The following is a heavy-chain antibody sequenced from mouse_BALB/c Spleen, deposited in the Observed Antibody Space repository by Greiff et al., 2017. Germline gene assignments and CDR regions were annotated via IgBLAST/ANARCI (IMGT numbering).Heavy chain of an antibody. CDR2: ILPGSGST. V-gene: IGHV1-9*01. CDR1: GYTFSSYW. CDR3: ARGGLQGYAMDY. Sequence: QVQLKESGAELMKPGASVKISCKATGYTFSSYWIEWVKQRPGHGLEWIGEILPGSGSTNYNEKFKGKATFTADTSSNTAYMQLSSLTSEDSAVYYCARGGLQGYAMDYWGQGTSVTVAS. J-gene: IGHJ4*01. D-gene: IGHD6-1*01.